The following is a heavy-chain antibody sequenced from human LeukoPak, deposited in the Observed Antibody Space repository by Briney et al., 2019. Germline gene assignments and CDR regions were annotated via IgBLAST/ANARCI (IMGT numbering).Heavy chain of an antibody. CDR3: ARDIFGSVSYPEY. D-gene: IGHD3-10*01. J-gene: IGHJ4*02. Sequence: GRSLRLSCAASGFTFSTYAMHWVRQAPGKGLEWVALIWHDASHTFYTDSVKGRFTISRDNSKKTVCLQMNSQGGEDTAVYYCARDIFGSVSYPEYWGQGALVTVSS. CDR2: IWHDASHT. V-gene: IGHV3-33*01. CDR1: GFTFSTYA.